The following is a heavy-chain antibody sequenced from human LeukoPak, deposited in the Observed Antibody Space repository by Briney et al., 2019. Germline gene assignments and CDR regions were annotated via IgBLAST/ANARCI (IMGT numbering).Heavy chain of an antibody. CDR2: LYIGGNT. CDR1: GLTVNNNY. D-gene: IGHD5-18*01. V-gene: IGHV3-53*01. J-gene: IGHJ4*02. CDR3: MTAAGYNFGQY. Sequence: PGGSLRLSCAASGLTVNNNYMNWVRQAPGKGLEWVSALYIGGNTYYADSVRGRFTISRDNSKNTLYLQMNSLRAEDTAIYYCMTAAGYNFGQYWGQGTLVTVSS.